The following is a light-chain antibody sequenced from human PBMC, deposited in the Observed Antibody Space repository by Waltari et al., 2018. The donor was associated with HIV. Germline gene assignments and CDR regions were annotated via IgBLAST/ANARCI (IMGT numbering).Light chain of an antibody. CDR3: CSYAGSYTWV. V-gene: IGLV2-11*01. CDR1: SRDVGGYNY. CDR2: DVS. Sequence: QSALTQPRSVSGSPGQSVTISCTGTSRDVGGYNYVSWYQQHPGKAPKLIIYDVSKRPSGVPNRFSGSKSANMASLTISGLLAEDDCDYYCCSYAGSYTWVFGGGTKLTVL. J-gene: IGLJ2*01.